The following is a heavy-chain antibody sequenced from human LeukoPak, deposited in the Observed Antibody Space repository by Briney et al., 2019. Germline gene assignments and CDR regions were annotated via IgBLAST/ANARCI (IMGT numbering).Heavy chain of an antibody. J-gene: IGHJ3*02. CDR2: IYHSGST. D-gene: IGHD3-10*01. Sequence: SETLSLTCTVSGYSINSGYYWGWIRQPPGKGLEWIGSIYHSGSTYDNPSLKSRVTISVDTSKNQFSLKLSSVTAADTAVYYCARFDRTGGAFDIWGQGTMVTVSS. V-gene: IGHV4-38-2*02. CDR3: ARFDRTGGAFDI. CDR1: GYSINSGYY.